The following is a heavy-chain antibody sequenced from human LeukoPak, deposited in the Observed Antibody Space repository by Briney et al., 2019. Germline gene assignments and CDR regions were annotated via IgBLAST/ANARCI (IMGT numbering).Heavy chain of an antibody. CDR2: IYHSGST. Sequence: SETLSLTCSVSGYSMSSNYYWVWIRRPPGKGLEWVGSIYHSGSTYYNPSLKSRVTISVDTSKNQFSLKLRSVTAADTAVYYCARSRGRLAQLDYWGQGTLVTVSS. D-gene: IGHD6-25*01. CDR1: GYSMSSNYY. J-gene: IGHJ4*02. V-gene: IGHV4-38-2*02. CDR3: ARSRGRLAQLDY.